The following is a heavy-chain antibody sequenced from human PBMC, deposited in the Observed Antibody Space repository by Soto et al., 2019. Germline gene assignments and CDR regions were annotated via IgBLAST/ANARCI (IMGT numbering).Heavy chain of an antibody. V-gene: IGHV1-18*01. D-gene: IGHD3-22*01. J-gene: IGHJ6*02. CDR1: GYTFTTYG. CDR3: ARDSNTMIVPTYYYYYGMDV. Sequence: EAPVKVSCKASGYTFTTYGITWVRQAPGQGLEWMGWLSDNNGKTHYAQKFQDRVTMTTDTSTSTAYMELRSLRSDDTAVYYCARDSNTMIVPTYYYYYGMDVWGQGTTVTVSS. CDR2: LSDNNGKT.